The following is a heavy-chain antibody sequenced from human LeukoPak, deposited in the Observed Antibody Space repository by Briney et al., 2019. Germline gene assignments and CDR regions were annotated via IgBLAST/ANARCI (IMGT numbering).Heavy chain of an antibody. CDR3: VRDEDHIWGNYRHGDY. J-gene: IGHJ4*02. Sequence: PGGSLRLSCAASGFTFSPSGMDWVRQAPGKGLEWVSSISGDSAYIYYADSVKDRFTISRDNAENSLYLQMNSLRAEDTAVYYCVRDEDHIWGNYRHGDYWGQGTLVTVSS. CDR2: ISGDSAYI. D-gene: IGHD3-16*02. CDR1: GFTFSPSG. V-gene: IGHV3-21*01.